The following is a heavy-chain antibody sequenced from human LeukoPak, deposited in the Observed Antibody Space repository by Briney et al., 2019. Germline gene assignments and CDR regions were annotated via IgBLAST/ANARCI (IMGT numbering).Heavy chain of an antibody. Sequence: SETLSLTCAVYGGSSSGYYWSWIRQPPGKGLEWIGEINHSGSTNYNPSLKSRVTISVDTSKNQFSLKLSSVTAADTAVYYCARGGGYCSGGSCYYFDYWGQGTLVTVSS. V-gene: IGHV4-34*01. D-gene: IGHD2-15*01. CDR2: INHSGST. CDR3: ARGGGYCSGGSCYYFDY. CDR1: GGSSSGYY. J-gene: IGHJ4*02.